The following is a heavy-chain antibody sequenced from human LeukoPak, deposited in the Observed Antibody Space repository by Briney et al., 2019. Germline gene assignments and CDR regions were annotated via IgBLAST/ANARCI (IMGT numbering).Heavy chain of an antibody. CDR3: ARGNWEPSDY. V-gene: IGHV3-7*04. D-gene: IGHD1-14*01. Sequence: GGSLRVSCAASGFTFSTYWMCWVRHAPGKGLEWVANIRQDGIEKNYVDSVKGRFTISRDNAKNSLFLQMNSLRAEDTAVYYCARGNWEPSDYWGQGTLVTVSS. J-gene: IGHJ4*02. CDR1: GFTFSTYW. CDR2: IRQDGIEK.